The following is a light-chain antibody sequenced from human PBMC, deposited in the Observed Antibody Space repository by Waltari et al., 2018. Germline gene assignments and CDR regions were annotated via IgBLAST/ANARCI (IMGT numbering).Light chain of an antibody. J-gene: IGKJ5*01. Sequence: DVGLTQSPLSLPVTLGQPASISCRSSQSLVYTDGISYLNWFHQRPGQAPRRLIYKVSNRDSGVPDRFSGRGSGTDFTLMISSVEADDVGVYFCMQATHWPVTFGQGTLLEIK. CDR3: MQATHWPVT. V-gene: IGKV2-30*01. CDR2: KVS. CDR1: QSLVYTDGISY.